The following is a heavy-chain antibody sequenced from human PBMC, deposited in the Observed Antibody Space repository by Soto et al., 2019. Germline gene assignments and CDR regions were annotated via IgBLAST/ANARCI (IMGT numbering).Heavy chain of an antibody. CDR3: ARGINYYASGDDAFDI. J-gene: IGHJ3*02. CDR2: MNPNSGNT. Sequence: QVQRVQSGAEVKKPGASVKVSCKASGYTFTSYDINWVRQATGQGLEWMGWMNPNSGNTGYAQKFQGRVTMTRNTSISTAYMELSSLRSEDTAVYYCARGINYYASGDDAFDIWGQGTMVTVSS. CDR1: GYTFTSYD. D-gene: IGHD3-10*01. V-gene: IGHV1-8*01.